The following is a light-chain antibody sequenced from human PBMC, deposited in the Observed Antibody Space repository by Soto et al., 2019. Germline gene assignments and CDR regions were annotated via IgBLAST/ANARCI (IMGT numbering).Light chain of an antibody. CDR3: QQYNNWPLT. J-gene: IGKJ4*01. CDR1: QSVSSN. Sequence: EIVMTQSPATLSVSPGERATLSCRASQSVSSNLAWYQQKPGQAPRLLIYGASTRATGIPARFSGSGSGTEFTLTISSLQSEDFAVYYCQQYNNWPLTSGGGTTVEIK. CDR2: GAS. V-gene: IGKV3-15*01.